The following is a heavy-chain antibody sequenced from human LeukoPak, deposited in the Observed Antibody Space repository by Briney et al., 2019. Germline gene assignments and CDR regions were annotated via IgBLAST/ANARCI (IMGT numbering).Heavy chain of an antibody. CDR3: ARATGRVVPAKALDY. J-gene: IGHJ4*02. D-gene: IGHD2-2*01. V-gene: IGHV4-34*01. CDR1: GGSFSGYY. Sequence: PSETLSLTCAVYGGSFSGYYWSWIRQPPGKGLEWIGEINHSGSTNYNPSLKSRVTISVDTSKNQFSLKLSSVTAADTAVYYCARATGRVVPAKALDYWGQGTLVTVSS. CDR2: INHSGST.